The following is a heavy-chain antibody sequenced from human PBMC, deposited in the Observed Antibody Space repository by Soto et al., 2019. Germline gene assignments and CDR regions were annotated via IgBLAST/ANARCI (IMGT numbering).Heavy chain of an antibody. J-gene: IGHJ4*02. V-gene: IGHV3-23*01. CDR2: IRDSDSGGST. CDR3: AKVRVGIDVDFDY. CDR1: GFTFSNSA. D-gene: IGHD2-21*01. Sequence: GGSLRLSCAASGFTFSNSAMTWVHQAPAKGLEWVSTIRDSDSGGSTFYADSVKGRFTISRDDSKNTLYLQMSSLRAEDTAMYYCAKVRVGIDVDFDYWGQGALVTVSS.